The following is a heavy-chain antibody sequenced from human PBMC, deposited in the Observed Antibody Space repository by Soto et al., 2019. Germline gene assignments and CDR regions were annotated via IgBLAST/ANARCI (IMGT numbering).Heavy chain of an antibody. CDR1: GFTFTSSA. V-gene: IGHV1-58*02. Sequence: SVKVSCKASGFTFTSSAMQWVRQARGQRLEWIGWIVVGSGNTNYAQKFQERVTITRDMSTSTAYMELSSLRSEDTAVYYCAAGRYYDSSGYYSGVFEIWGQGSMVTGSS. D-gene: IGHD3-22*01. J-gene: IGHJ3*02. CDR3: AAGRYYDSSGYYSGVFEI. CDR2: IVVGSGNT.